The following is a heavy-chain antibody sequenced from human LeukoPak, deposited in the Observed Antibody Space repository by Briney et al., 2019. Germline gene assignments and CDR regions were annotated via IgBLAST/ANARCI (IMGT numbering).Heavy chain of an antibody. CDR3: ARGSGSYFSGFLDP. CDR2: IYYSGST. V-gene: IGHV4-59*01. J-gene: IGHJ5*02. Sequence: SETLSLTCTVSDDSITMYYWTWIRQPPGKGLEWIGYIYYSGSTNYNPSLKSRVTISVDTSKNQFSLKLSSVTAADTAVYYCARGSGSYFSGFLDPWGQGTLVTVSS. D-gene: IGHD1-26*01. CDR1: DDSITMYY.